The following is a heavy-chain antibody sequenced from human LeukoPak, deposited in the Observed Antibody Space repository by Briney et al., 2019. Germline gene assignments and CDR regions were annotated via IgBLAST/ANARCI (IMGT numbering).Heavy chain of an antibody. CDR3: ARKGGWYFDY. V-gene: IGHV4-34*01. J-gene: IGHJ4*02. D-gene: IGHD6-19*01. Sequence: SETLSLTCVVYGGSFSDSYWNWIRQPPGKGLEWIGEINHLGNTNYNPSLKSRVTISVDTSKNQFSLKLSSVTAADTAVYYCARKGGWYFDYWGQGTLVTVSS. CDR2: INHLGNT. CDR1: GGSFSDSY.